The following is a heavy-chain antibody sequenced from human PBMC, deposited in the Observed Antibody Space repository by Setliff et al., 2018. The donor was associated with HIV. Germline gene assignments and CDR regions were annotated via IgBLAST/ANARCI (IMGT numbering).Heavy chain of an antibody. Sequence: KTSETLSLTCTVSGGSISSGDYYWSWIRQPPGKGLEWIGNIYDSESTYYNPSLKSRVTISVDTSKNHFSLKLNSVTAADTAVYYCARAPGPYGDYYYYMDVWGEGTTVTVSS. J-gene: IGHJ6*03. V-gene: IGHV4-30-4*08. D-gene: IGHD4-17*01. CDR3: ARAPGPYGDYYYYMDV. CDR1: GGSISSGDYY. CDR2: IYDSEST.